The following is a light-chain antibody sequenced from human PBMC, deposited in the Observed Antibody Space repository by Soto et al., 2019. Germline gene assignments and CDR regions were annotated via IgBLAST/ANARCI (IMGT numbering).Light chain of an antibody. CDR3: QQSYTTPFT. Sequence: DIHMTQSPSSLSASVGDRVTVTFRASQSVSTYLYWYQQRTGKASKLLIYAASSLETGVPSRFSGSGSGTDFTLTISSLQPEDFATYFCQQSYTTPFTFGPGTKVDIK. CDR2: AAS. V-gene: IGKV1-39*01. CDR1: QSVSTY. J-gene: IGKJ3*01.